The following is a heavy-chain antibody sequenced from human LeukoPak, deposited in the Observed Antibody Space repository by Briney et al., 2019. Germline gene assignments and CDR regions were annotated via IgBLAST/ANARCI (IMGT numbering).Heavy chain of an antibody. D-gene: IGHD3-22*01. CDR3: AKDLYYDSFTLGY. CDR2: ISYDGSNK. CDR1: GFTFSSYA. Sequence: GGSLRLSCAASGFTFSSYAMHWVRQAPGKGLEWVAVISYDGSNKYYADSVKGRFTISRDNSKNTLYLQMNSLRAEDTAVYYCAKDLYYDSFTLGYWGQGTLVTVSS. V-gene: IGHV3-30-3*01. J-gene: IGHJ4*02.